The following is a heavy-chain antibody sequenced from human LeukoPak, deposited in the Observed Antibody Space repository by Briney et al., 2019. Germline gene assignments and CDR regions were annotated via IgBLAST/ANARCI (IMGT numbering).Heavy chain of an antibody. Sequence: GGSLRLSCAASGFTFSSYWMSWVRQAPGKGLEWVANIKQDGSEKYYVDSVKGRFTISRDNAKNSLHLQMNSLRAEDTAVYYCARTYYGSGKSAFDIWGQGTMVTVSS. V-gene: IGHV3-7*01. D-gene: IGHD3-10*01. CDR3: ARTYYGSGKSAFDI. CDR1: GFTFSSYW. J-gene: IGHJ3*02. CDR2: IKQDGSEK.